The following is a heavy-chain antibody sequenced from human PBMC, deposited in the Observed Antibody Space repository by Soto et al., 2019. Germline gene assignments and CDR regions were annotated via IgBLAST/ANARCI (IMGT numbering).Heavy chain of an antibody. J-gene: IGHJ5*02. CDR3: AKFYGGNSAHTYTIDP. Sequence: EVQLLESGGGLVQPGGSLRLSCAASGFTFSSYAMSWVRQAPGKGLEWVSTISSSGGSTHYADSVKGRFTISRDNSKNTVYLQMNCLRAEDPAVYYCAKFYGGNSAHTYTIDPWGQGTLVTVSS. V-gene: IGHV3-23*01. CDR2: ISSSGGST. CDR1: GFTFSSYA. D-gene: IGHD2-21*02.